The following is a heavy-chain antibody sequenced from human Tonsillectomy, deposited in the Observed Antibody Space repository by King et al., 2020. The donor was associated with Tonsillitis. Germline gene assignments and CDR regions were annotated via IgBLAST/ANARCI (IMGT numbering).Heavy chain of an antibody. CDR3: ARSSETVLRYFDWLFDF. CDR1: GYTFSGYG. Sequence: QLVQSGAEVKKPGASVKVSCKASGYTFSGYGFSWVRQAPGQGLEWMGWISGYNGITNYAQKFQGRVVVTIDTATTTAYMELRSLSSDDTAVYYCARSSETVLRYFDWLFDFWGQGTLVTVSS. J-gene: IGHJ4*02. CDR2: ISGYNGIT. D-gene: IGHD3-9*01. V-gene: IGHV1-18*04.